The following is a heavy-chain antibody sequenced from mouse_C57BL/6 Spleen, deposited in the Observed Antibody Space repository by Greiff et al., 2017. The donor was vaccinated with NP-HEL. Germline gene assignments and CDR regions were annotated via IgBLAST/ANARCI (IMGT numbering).Heavy chain of an antibody. Sequence: QVQLQQPGTELVKPGASVKLSCKASGYTFTSYWMHWVKQRPGQGLEWIGNINPSNGGTNYNEKFKSKATLTVDKSSSTAYMQLSSLTSEDSAVYYCARETAQATYPSYAMDYWGQGTSVTVSS. D-gene: IGHD3-2*02. CDR1: GYTFTSYW. V-gene: IGHV1-53*01. CDR2: INPSNGGT. CDR3: ARETAQATYPSYAMDY. J-gene: IGHJ4*01.